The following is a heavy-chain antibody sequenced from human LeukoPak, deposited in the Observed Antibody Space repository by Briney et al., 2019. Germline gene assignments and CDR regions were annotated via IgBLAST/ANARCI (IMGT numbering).Heavy chain of an antibody. CDR3: ARVYQSAEYYFDY. CDR1: GASIDSYY. D-gene: IGHD2-2*01. V-gene: IGHV4-59*01. Sequence: SETLSLTCTVSGASIDSYYWSWIRQPPGKGLEWIGYIYYTGSTEYHPSLKSRVTISPDTSKNQFSLKLTSVTAADTAVYYCARVYQSAEYYFDYWGQGNLVSVSS. J-gene: IGHJ4*02. CDR2: IYYTGST.